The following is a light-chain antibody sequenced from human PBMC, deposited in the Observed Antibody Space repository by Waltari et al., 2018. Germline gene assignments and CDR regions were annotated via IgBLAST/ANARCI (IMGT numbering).Light chain of an antibody. Sequence: DIVMTQSPDSLAVPLGERATLHCKSTQRVLYSSNNKNYLAWYQQKPGQPPKLLIYWASTRESGVPDRFSGSGSETDFTLTISSLQAEDVAVYYCQQYYSSLPYTFGQGTKLEIK. CDR3: QQYYSSLPYT. V-gene: IGKV4-1*01. CDR2: WAS. CDR1: QRVLYSSNNKNY. J-gene: IGKJ2*01.